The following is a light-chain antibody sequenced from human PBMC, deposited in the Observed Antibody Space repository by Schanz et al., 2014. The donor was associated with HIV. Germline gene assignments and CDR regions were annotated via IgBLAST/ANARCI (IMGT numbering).Light chain of an antibody. J-gene: IGKJ1*01. CDR2: DTS. Sequence: EMVMTQSPATLSLSPGERATLSCRASQSVSSYLAWYQQKPGQAPRLLIYDTSNRATGIPARFSGSGSGTDFTLTISSLQSEDFAVYYCQQYNNWPWTFGQGTRV. CDR1: QSVSSY. CDR3: QQYNNWPWT. V-gene: IGKV3D-15*01.